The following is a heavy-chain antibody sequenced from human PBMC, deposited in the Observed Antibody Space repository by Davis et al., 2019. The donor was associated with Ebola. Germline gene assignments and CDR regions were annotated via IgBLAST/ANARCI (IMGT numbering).Heavy chain of an antibody. CDR3: TKERDYYFDY. V-gene: IGHV3-15*01. J-gene: IGHJ4*02. Sequence: PGGSLRLSCSASGFTFNNAWMSWVRQSPGKGLEWVGRIKRKIDGETRDYAAPVKDRSTISRDDSKATLYLQMNSLTTDDTAVYFCTKERDYYFDYWGQGALVTVSS. CDR2: IKRKIDGETR. CDR1: GFTFNNAW.